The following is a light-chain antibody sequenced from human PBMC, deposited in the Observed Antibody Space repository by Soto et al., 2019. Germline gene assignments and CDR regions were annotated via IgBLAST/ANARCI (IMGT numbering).Light chain of an antibody. CDR3: QSYDRSLSGYV. CDR2: GNN. Sequence: QSVLTQPPSVSGAPGQRVTISCTGSSSNIGAGYDVHWYQHLPGTAPKLLIYGNNNRPSGVPDRFSGSKSGTSASLAITGLQADDEADYYCQSYDRSLSGYVLGAGTKLTVL. V-gene: IGLV1-40*01. J-gene: IGLJ1*01. CDR1: SSNIGAGYD.